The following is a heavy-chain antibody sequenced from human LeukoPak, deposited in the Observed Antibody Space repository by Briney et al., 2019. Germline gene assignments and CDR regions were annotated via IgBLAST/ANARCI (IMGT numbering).Heavy chain of an antibody. Sequence: PGGSLRLSCVASGFPFEIYSMNWVRQAPGKGLEWISFLSRSNSVIYYADSVKGRFTVSRDNAKNSLYLQMNSLRAEDTAIYYCARGSWYDGIEYLGKGTLVTVSS. CDR2: LSRSNSVI. CDR1: GFPFEIYS. V-gene: IGHV3-48*01. CDR3: ARGSWYDGIEY. J-gene: IGHJ4*02. D-gene: IGHD2-15*01.